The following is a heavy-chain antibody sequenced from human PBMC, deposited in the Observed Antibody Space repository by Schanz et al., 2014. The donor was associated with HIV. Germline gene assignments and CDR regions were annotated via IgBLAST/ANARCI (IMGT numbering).Heavy chain of an antibody. CDR2: ISSSGNTI. CDR1: GFAFSDYY. J-gene: IGHJ4*02. CDR3: ARVPGYSSIGVDY. D-gene: IGHD3-3*02. Sequence: QVQLVESGGGLVKPGESLRLSCATSGFAFSDYYMSWIRQAPGKGLEWVSYISSSGNTIYYGDSVKGRFTISRDNAKNSLYLQMNSLRAEDTAVYYCARVPGYSSIGVDYWGQGTLVTVSS. V-gene: IGHV3-11*04.